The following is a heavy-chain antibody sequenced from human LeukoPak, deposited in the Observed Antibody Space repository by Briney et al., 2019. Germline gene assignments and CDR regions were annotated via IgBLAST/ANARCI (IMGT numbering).Heavy chain of an antibody. CDR1: GGSFSGYY. D-gene: IGHD4-17*01. CDR2: INHSGST. CDR3: ARPSRATVTTSNAQFDY. J-gene: IGHJ4*02. Sequence: PSETLSLTCAVYGGSFSGYYWSWIRQPPGKGLEWIGEINHSGSTNYNPSLKSRVTISVDTSKNQFSLKLSSVTAADTAVYYCARPSRATVTTSNAQFDYWGQGTLVTVSS. V-gene: IGHV4-34*01.